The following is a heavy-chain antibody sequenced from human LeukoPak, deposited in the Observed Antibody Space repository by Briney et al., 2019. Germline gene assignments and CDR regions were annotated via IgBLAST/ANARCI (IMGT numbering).Heavy chain of an antibody. V-gene: IGHV3-7*01. D-gene: IGHD3-10*01. J-gene: IGHJ4*02. CDR2: IKQDGSEK. CDR1: GFTFSSYW. Sequence: PGGSLRLSCAASGFTFSSYWMSWVRQAPGKGLEWVANIKQDGSEKYYVDSVKGRFTISRDNAKNSLYLQMNSLRAEDTAVYYCAREEGYTMVRGVIDWGQGTLVTVSS. CDR3: AREEGYTMVRGVID.